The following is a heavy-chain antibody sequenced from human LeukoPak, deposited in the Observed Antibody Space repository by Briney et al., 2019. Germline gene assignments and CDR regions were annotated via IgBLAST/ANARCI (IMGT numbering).Heavy chain of an antibody. CDR3: ATRIAAAGTGDTFDY. J-gene: IGHJ4*02. D-gene: IGHD6-13*01. CDR2: IYYSGST. Sequence: SETLSLTCTVSGGSISSYCWSWIRQPPGKGLEWIGYIYYSGSTNYNPSLKSRVTISVDTSKNQFSLKLSSVTAADTAVYYCATRIAAAGTGDTFDYWGQGTLVTVSS. CDR1: GGSISSYC. V-gene: IGHV4-59*01.